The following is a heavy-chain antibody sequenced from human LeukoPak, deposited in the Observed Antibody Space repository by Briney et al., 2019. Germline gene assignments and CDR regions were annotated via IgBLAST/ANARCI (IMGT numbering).Heavy chain of an antibody. CDR3: ARVQYGSGLYNDR. V-gene: IGHV4-59*01. CDR2: IYYSGST. J-gene: IGHJ5*02. CDR1: GGSISPYY. Sequence: SETLSLTCTVSGGSISPYYWGWIRQPPGEGLEWIGNIYYSGSTNYNSSLKSRLTISVDTSKNRFSLEVRSVTAADTGVYYYARVQYGSGLYNDRWGQGTLVTVSS. D-gene: IGHD3-10*01.